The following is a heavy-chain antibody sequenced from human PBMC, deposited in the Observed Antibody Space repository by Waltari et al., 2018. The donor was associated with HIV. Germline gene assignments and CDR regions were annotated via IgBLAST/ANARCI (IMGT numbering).Heavy chain of an antibody. V-gene: IGHV6-1*01. CDR1: GDSFASNSPA. Sequence: QGQLQQSGPGLVKPSQTLSLTCVIPGDSFASNSPAWNWIRQSPSRGLEWLGRTYYRSRWYNEYAVSVKSRITINQDTSKNQFSLQLKSVTPEDTAVYYCVRGGQWLNWFGPWGPGTLVTVSS. CDR2: TYYRSRWYN. J-gene: IGHJ5*02. D-gene: IGHD6-19*01. CDR3: VRGGQWLNWFGP.